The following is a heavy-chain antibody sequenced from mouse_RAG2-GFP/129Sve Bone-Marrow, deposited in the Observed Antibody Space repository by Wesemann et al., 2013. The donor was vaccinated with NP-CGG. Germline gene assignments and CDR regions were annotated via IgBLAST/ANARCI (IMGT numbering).Heavy chain of an antibody. Sequence: EVQLVETGGGLVQPKGSLKLSCAASGFTFNTNAMNWVRQAPGKGLEWVARIRSKSNNYATYYADSVKDRFTISRDDSQSMLYLQMNNLKTEDTAMYYCTGTGFAYWGQGTLVTVSA. CDR2: IRSKSNNYAT. J-gene: IGHJ3*01. CDR1: GFTFNTNA. D-gene: IGHD4-1*01. CDR3: TGTGFAY. V-gene: IGHV10S3*01.